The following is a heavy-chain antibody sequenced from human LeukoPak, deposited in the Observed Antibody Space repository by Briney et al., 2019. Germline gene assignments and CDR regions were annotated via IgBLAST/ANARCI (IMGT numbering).Heavy chain of an antibody. CDR1: GYSFSSHG. V-gene: IGHV1-18*04. Sequence: GASVKVSCKASGYSFSSHGISWVRQAPGQGLEWMGWISAYNGNTKFIQKFQGRVTMTTDTSTSTAYMELRSRRSDDTAVYYCARDTGSIAGDDYWGQGTLVTVSS. J-gene: IGHJ4*02. CDR3: ARDTGSIAGDDY. CDR2: ISAYNGNT. D-gene: IGHD7-27*01.